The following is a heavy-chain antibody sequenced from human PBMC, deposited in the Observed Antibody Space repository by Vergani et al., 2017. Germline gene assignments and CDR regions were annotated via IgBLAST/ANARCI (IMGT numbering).Heavy chain of an antibody. Sequence: EVQLLESGGGLVQPGGSLRLSCAASGFTFSSYAMSWVRQAPGKGLEWVSAISGSGGSTYYADSVKGRFTISRDNSKNTLYLQMNSLRAEDTAVYYCAKVQHNWNSRRGWFDPWGQGTLVTVSS. CDR2: ISGSGGST. CDR3: AKVQHNWNSRRGWFDP. V-gene: IGHV3-23*01. D-gene: IGHD1-7*01. CDR1: GFTFSSYA. J-gene: IGHJ5*02.